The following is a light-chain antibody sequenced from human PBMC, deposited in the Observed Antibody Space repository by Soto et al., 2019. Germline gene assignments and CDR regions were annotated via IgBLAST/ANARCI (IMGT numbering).Light chain of an antibody. J-gene: IGKJ1*01. Sequence: DIVMTQSPDSLAVSLGERATINCKSSQSVLFSSNNKNYLAWYQQKPGQPPRLLIYWASARESGVPDRFSGSGSGTEFTLTISSLQAEDVAVYYCQQYHTTPWTFGQGPTVEIK. V-gene: IGKV4-1*01. CDR1: QSVLFSSNNKNY. CDR2: WAS. CDR3: QQYHTTPWT.